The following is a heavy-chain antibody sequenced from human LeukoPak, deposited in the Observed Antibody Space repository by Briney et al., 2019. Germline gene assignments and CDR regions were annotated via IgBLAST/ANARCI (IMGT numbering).Heavy chain of an antibody. CDR1: GYTFTSYG. Sequence: GASVKVSCKASGYTFTSYGISWVRQAPGQGLEWMGGIIPIFGTANYAQKFQGRVTITADESTSTAYMELSSLRSEDTAVYYCARDFSAIQRGGSSWKYYYYYYMDVWGKGTTVTVSS. J-gene: IGHJ6*03. CDR3: ARDFSAIQRGGSSWKYYYYYYMDV. V-gene: IGHV1-69*13. D-gene: IGHD6-13*01. CDR2: IIPIFGTA.